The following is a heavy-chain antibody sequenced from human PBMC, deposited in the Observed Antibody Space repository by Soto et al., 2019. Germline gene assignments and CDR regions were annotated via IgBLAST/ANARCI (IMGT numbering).Heavy chain of an antibody. D-gene: IGHD3-3*01. Sequence: PGGSLRLSCAASGFTFSSYSMNWVRQAPGKGLEWVSSISSSSSYIYYADSVKGRFTISRDNAKNSLYLQMNSLRAEDTAVYYCARGTPTYYDFWSGYYGIFDYWGQGTLVTVSS. CDR1: GFTFSSYS. J-gene: IGHJ4*02. V-gene: IGHV3-21*01. CDR2: ISSSSSYI. CDR3: ARGTPTYYDFWSGYYGIFDY.